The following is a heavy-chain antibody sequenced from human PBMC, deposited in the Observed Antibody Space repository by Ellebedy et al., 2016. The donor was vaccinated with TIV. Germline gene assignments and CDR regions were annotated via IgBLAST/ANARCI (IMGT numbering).Heavy chain of an antibody. J-gene: IGHJ3*02. Sequence: SVKGRFTISRDNAKNSLYLQMNSLRAGDTAVYYCARRGYSYGYAFDIWGQGTMVTVSS. D-gene: IGHD5-18*01. V-gene: IGHV3-21*01. CDR3: ARRGYSYGYAFDI.